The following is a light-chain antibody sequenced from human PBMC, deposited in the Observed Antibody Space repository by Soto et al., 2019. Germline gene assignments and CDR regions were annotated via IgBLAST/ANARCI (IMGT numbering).Light chain of an antibody. CDR1: QSVSSSY. V-gene: IGKV3-20*01. J-gene: IGKJ4*01. CDR3: QPCDGSPRLT. CDR2: GAS. Sequence: EIVLTQSPGTLSLSPGERATLSCRASQSVSSSYLAWYQQKPGQAPRLLIYGASSRATGIPDRFSGSGSGTDFTLTFSRLEPEDFAVYYCQPCDGSPRLTCGGGTKLEIK.